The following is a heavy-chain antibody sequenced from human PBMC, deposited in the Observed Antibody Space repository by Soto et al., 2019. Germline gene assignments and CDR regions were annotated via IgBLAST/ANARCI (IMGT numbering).Heavy chain of an antibody. J-gene: IGHJ4*02. CDR3: ARGITIFGVVAKFDY. Sequence: PSETLSLTCTVSGGSISSSTYYWGWIRQPPGKGLEWIGYIYYSGSTYYDPSLKSRVTISVDTSKNQFSLKLSSVTAADTAVYYCARGITIFGVVAKFDYWGQGTLVIVSS. V-gene: IGHV4-30-4*08. D-gene: IGHD3-3*01. CDR1: GGSISSSTYY. CDR2: IYYSGST.